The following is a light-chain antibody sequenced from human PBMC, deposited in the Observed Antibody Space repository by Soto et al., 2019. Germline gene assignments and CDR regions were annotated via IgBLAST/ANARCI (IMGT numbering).Light chain of an antibody. CDR3: QYYGSPPLT. CDR2: GAS. CDR1: QSVISTY. V-gene: IGKV3-20*01. Sequence: ERVLTQSPGTLSLSPGERATLSCRASQSVISTYLAWYQQKPGQAPRLLIYGASSRATGIPDRFSGSGSGTEFTLTISRLEPEDFAVYCCQYYGSPPLTFGGGTKVEIK. J-gene: IGKJ4*01.